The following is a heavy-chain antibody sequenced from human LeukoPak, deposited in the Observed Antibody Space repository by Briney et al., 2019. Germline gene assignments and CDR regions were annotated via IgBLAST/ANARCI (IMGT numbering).Heavy chain of an antibody. J-gene: IGHJ4*02. CDR1: GGSFSGYY. CDR2: INHSGST. Sequence: SETLSLTCAVYGGSFSGYYWSWIRQPPGKGLEWIGEINHSGSTNYNPSLKSRVTISVDTSKNQFSLKLSSVTAADTAVYYCARGYYGSGIMFDYWGQGTLVTVSS. V-gene: IGHV4-34*01. D-gene: IGHD3-10*01. CDR3: ARGYYGSGIMFDY.